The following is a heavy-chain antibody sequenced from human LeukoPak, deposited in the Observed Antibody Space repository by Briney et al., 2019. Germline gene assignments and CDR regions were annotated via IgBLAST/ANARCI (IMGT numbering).Heavy chain of an antibody. Sequence: SETLSLTCTVSGGSISSYYWSWIRQPPWKGLEWIGYIYYSGSTNYNPSLKSRVTISVDTSKNQFSLKLSSVTAADTAVYYCASSYYYDSSGYSPFDYWGQGTLVTVSS. J-gene: IGHJ4*02. CDR2: IYYSGST. CDR1: GGSISSYY. D-gene: IGHD3-22*01. V-gene: IGHV4-59*08. CDR3: ASSYYYDSSGYSPFDY.